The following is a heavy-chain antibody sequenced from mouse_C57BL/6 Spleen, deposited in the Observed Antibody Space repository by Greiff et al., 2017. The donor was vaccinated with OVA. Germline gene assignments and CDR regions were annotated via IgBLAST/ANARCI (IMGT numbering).Heavy chain of an antibody. J-gene: IGHJ3*01. V-gene: IGHV1-50*01. Sequence: QVQLQQPGAELVKPGASVKLSCKASGYTFTSYWMQWVKQRPGQGLEWIGEIAPSDSYTNYNQKFKGKATLTVDTSSSTAYMQLSSLTSEDSAVYYCASYDSHLRWFAYWGQGTLVTVSA. CDR2: IAPSDSYT. CDR1: GYTFTSYW. CDR3: ASYDSHLRWFAY. D-gene: IGHD2-4*01.